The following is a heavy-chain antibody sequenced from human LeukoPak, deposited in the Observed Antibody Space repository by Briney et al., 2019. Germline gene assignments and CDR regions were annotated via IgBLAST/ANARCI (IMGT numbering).Heavy chain of an antibody. D-gene: IGHD3-10*01. J-gene: IGHJ4*02. CDR2: IYSGGST. CDR1: EFSVGSNY. CDR3: AKDREDYYGSGSYRYYFDY. Sequence: GGSLRLSCAASEFSVGSNYMTWVRQAPGKGLEWVSLIYSGGSTYYADSVKGRFTISRDNSKNTLYLQMNSLRAEDTAVYYCAKDREDYYGSGSYRYYFDYWGQGTLVTVSS. V-gene: IGHV3-53*01.